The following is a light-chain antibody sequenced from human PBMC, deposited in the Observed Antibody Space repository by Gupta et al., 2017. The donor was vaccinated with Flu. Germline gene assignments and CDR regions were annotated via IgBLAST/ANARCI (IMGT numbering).Light chain of an antibody. Sequence: PSSLSASVGDRVSITCLSIQSIGGYLNRHYHRPGEAPKRPHSALSSSQAGVPSQFSGSGSATYFTLIIISLQPTDLATFYFQQSYSTPPTFGRGTKVEIK. V-gene: IGKV1-39*01. CDR2: ALS. CDR1: QSIGGY. CDR3: QQSYSTPPT. J-gene: IGKJ4*02.